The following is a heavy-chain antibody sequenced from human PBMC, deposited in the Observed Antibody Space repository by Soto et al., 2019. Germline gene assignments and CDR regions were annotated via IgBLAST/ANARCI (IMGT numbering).Heavy chain of an antibody. CDR3: ARSLRRYSYGYDY. V-gene: IGHV4-34*01. CDR2: INHSGST. Sequence: SETLSLTCAFYGWSFSGYYWSLIRQPPGKGLEWIGEINHSGSTNYNPSLKSRVTISVDTSKNQFSLKLSSVTAADTAVYYCARSLRRYSYGYDYWGQGTLVTVSS. D-gene: IGHD5-18*01. CDR1: GWSFSGYY. J-gene: IGHJ4*02.